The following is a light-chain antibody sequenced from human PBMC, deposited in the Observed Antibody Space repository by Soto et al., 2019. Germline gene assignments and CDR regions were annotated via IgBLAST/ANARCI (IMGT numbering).Light chain of an antibody. Sequence: DIQMTQSPSTLSTSLGDRVTITFRAGQSISSRLAWYQQKPGRAPKLLIYDASSLQSGVPSRFSGSGSGTEFTLTISSLQPDDLATYYCQQSYDYPLTFGGGTKVDIK. J-gene: IGKJ4*01. CDR2: DAS. V-gene: IGKV1-5*01. CDR3: QQSYDYPLT. CDR1: QSISSR.